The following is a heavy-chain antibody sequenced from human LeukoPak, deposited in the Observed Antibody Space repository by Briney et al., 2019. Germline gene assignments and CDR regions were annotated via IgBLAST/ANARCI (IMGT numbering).Heavy chain of an antibody. V-gene: IGHV6-1*01. J-gene: IGHJ4*02. Sequence: SQTLSLTSAISVDSVSSHSAAWNWIRHSPSRFLEWLERTYYRSKWYNDYAVSVKSRITISPDTSKNQFCLQLNSVAPEDTAVYYCARDLSLAMYQWGQGTLVIVSS. D-gene: IGHD6-6*01. CDR2: TYYRSKWYN. CDR3: ARDLSLAMYQ. CDR1: VDSVSSHSAA.